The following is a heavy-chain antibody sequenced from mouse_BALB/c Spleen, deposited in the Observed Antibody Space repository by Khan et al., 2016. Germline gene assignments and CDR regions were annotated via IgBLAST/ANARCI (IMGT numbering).Heavy chain of an antibody. V-gene: IGHV9-3*02. CDR3: ERTGDYPYYAMDY. D-gene: IGHD2-13*01. Sequence: QIQLVQSGPELKKPGETVKISCKASEYTFTNFGMNWVKQAPGKGLKWMGWINTNTGEPTYAEEFKGRFAFSLEASASTAYLQINNFKNDDSARCLCERTGDYPYYAMDYWGQGTSVTVSS. CDR1: EYTFTNFG. J-gene: IGHJ4*01. CDR2: INTNTGEP.